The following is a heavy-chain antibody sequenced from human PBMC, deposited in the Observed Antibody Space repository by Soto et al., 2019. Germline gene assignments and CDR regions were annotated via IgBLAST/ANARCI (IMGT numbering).Heavy chain of an antibody. V-gene: IGHV3-48*03. CDR1: GFTFRSYE. J-gene: IGHJ4*02. CDR2: ISSSGTTI. D-gene: IGHD4-17*01. CDR3: ARHDYGGNKLDY. Sequence: GGSLSLSCTASGFTFRSYEMNWVLPAPGKGLEWFSYISSSGTTIYNADSVKGRITISRDNAKNSLYVQMNSLRAEDTAVYYCARHDYGGNKLDYWGQGTLVTVSS.